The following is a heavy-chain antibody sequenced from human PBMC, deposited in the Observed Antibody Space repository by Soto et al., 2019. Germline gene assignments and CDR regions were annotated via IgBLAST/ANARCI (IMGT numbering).Heavy chain of an antibody. D-gene: IGHD2-15*01. V-gene: IGHV4-31*03. J-gene: IGHJ4*02. CDR3: ARGGGGKWAVFDY. Sequence: QVQLQESGPGLVKPSQTLSLTCTVSGGSISSGGYYWSWIRQHPGKGLEWIGYIYYSGSTYYNPSLKSRVXXSXDXCKNQFALKLSSVTAADTAVYYCARGGGGKWAVFDYWGQGTLVTVSS. CDR1: GGSISSGGYY. CDR2: IYYSGST.